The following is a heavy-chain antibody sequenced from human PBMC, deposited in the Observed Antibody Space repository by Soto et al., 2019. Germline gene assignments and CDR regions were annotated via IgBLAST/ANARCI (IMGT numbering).Heavy chain of an antibody. D-gene: IGHD5-12*01. CDR1: GYTFTSYA. J-gene: IGHJ4*02. Sequence: QVQLVQSGAEVKKPGASVKVSCKASGYTFTSYAMLWVRQAPGQRLEWMGWINAGNGNTKYSQKFQGRVTITRDPAASTAYMERSSLRSEDTAVYYCARAQNLEMATPWGQGTLVTVSS. CDR2: INAGNGNT. V-gene: IGHV1-3*01. CDR3: ARAQNLEMATP.